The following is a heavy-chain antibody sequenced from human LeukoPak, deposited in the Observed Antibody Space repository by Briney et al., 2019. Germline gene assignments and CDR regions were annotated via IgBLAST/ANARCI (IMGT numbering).Heavy chain of an antibody. V-gene: IGHV3-23*01. CDR2: LSGSGTRP. CDR1: GFTFSTYA. Sequence: GGSLRLSCAASGFTFSTYAMTWVRQAPGKGLEWVSGLSGSGTRPYYTDSVKGRFTISRGNSKNTLDLQMNSLRAEDMAVYYCAKNLIGPYSAIDFWGQGTLVTVSS. CDR3: AKNLIGPYSAIDF. J-gene: IGHJ4*02. D-gene: IGHD2-21*01.